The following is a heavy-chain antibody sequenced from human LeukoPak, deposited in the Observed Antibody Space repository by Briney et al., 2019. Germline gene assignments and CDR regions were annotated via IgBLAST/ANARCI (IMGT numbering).Heavy chain of an antibody. CDR1: GGTFSSYA. V-gene: IGHV1-69*13. Sequence: SVNVSFKASGGTFSSYAISWVRQAPGQGLEWMGGIIPIFGTANYAQKFQGRVTITADESTSTAYMELSSLRSEDTAVYYCARVLTVTTSYYGMDVWGQGTTVTVSS. J-gene: IGHJ6*02. CDR2: IIPIFGTA. CDR3: ARVLTVTTSYYGMDV. D-gene: IGHD4-17*01.